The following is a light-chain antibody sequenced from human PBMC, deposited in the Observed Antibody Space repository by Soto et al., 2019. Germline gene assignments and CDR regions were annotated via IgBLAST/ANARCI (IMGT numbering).Light chain of an antibody. Sequence: QSALTQPASVSGSPGQSITISCTGTNSDVGSYNYVSWHQQHPGKAPKLMIYNVYDRPSGISNRFSGSKSGNTASLSISGLQGEDEADYYCSSYTISRTYVFGTGTKVTVL. CDR3: SSYTISRTYV. CDR2: NVY. V-gene: IGLV2-14*03. CDR1: NSDVGSYNY. J-gene: IGLJ1*01.